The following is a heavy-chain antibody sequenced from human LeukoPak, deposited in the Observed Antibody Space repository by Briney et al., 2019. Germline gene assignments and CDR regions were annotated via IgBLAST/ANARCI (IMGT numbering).Heavy chain of an antibody. CDR2: ISGYNGNT. CDR3: ARGGASGPDGLDV. V-gene: IGHV1-18*01. Sequence: ASVKVSCKASGFRFTSYGFTWVRQAPGQGLEWRGWISGYNGNTNYAQNLQGGVTMTTDTSTTTVYMELRSLRPDDTAIYFCARGGASGPDGLDVWGQGTTVIVSS. D-gene: IGHD6-25*01. CDR1: GFRFTSYG. J-gene: IGHJ6*02.